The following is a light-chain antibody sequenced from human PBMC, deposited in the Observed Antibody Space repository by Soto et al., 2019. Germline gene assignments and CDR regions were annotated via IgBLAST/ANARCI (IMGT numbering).Light chain of an antibody. CDR3: QLFNSYPPT. Sequence: DIQLTQSPSFLSASVGDRVTITCRASQGMGSFLAWYQQKPGKAPRLLIYSASTLQSGVSLRFSGSGSGTEFTLTISSLQSEDFATYYCQLFNSYPPTFGQGTKVEIK. V-gene: IGKV1-9*01. J-gene: IGKJ1*01. CDR1: QGMGSF. CDR2: SAS.